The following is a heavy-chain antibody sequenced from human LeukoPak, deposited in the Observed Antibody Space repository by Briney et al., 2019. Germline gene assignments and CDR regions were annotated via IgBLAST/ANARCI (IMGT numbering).Heavy chain of an antibody. CDR2: IKQLGSEK. CDR1: GFTFRTYW. J-gene: IGHJ4*02. Sequence: GGSLRLSCAASGFTFRTYWMSWVRQSPGKGLEWVANIKQLGSEKYYEDSVKGRFTISRDDAKNSLYLQMNSLRGEDTAVYYCTRQRGWDYFDYWGQGSLVIVSS. CDR3: TRQRGWDYFDY. D-gene: IGHD1-1*01. V-gene: IGHV3-7*01.